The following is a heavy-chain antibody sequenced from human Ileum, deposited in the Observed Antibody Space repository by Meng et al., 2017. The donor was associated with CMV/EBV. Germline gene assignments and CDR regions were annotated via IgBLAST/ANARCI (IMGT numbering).Heavy chain of an antibody. D-gene: IGHD2-15*01. CDR3: ARGGYCSGGSCYSVFDY. CDR1: GFTFSSYD. V-gene: IGHV3-13*01. Sequence: GESLKISCAASGFTFSSYDMHWVRQATGKGLEWVSAIGTAGDTYYPGSVKGRFTISRENAKNSLYLQMNSLRAGDTAVYYCARGGYCSGGSCYSVFDYWGHGTLVTVSS. CDR2: IGTAGDT. J-gene: IGHJ4*01.